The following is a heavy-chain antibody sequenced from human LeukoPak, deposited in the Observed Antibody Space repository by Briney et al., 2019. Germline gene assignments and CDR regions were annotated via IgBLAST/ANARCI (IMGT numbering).Heavy chain of an antibody. D-gene: IGHD6-19*01. Sequence: GGSLRLSCAASGFTFSSYSMNWVRQAPGKGLEWVSAISGSGGSTYYADSVKGRFTISRDNSKNTLYLQMNSLRAEDTAVYYCAKDLGSGWSRWFDPWGQGTLVTVSS. J-gene: IGHJ5*02. CDR1: GFTFSSYS. CDR2: ISGSGGST. CDR3: AKDLGSGWSRWFDP. V-gene: IGHV3-23*01.